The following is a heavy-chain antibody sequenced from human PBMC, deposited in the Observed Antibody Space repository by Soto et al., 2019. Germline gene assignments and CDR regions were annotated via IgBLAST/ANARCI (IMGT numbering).Heavy chain of an antibody. D-gene: IGHD2-21*02. Sequence: QVQLVESGGGVIQPGTSLRLSCAASGVTFSACGINWVRQAPGKGLEWVAVVTSEETEIHYADSVRGRFTISRDNSKAMVYLRPPSLRVKATAVYNRLNDPSSGDWQTSDYWGQGTLITVSS. V-gene: IGHV3-30*18. CDR1: GVTFSACG. CDR2: VTSEETEI. CDR3: LNDPSSGDWQTSDY. J-gene: IGHJ4*02.